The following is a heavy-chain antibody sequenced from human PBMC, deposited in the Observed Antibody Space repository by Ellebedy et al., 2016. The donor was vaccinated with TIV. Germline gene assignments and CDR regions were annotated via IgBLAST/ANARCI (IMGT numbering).Heavy chain of an antibody. CDR2: ISYDGSNK. J-gene: IGHJ4*02. CDR3: AKDLGLERTTDGVLDY. V-gene: IGHV3-30*18. D-gene: IGHD1-1*01. CDR1: GFTFSSYG. Sequence: GGSLRLSXAASGFTFSSYGMHWVRQAPGKGLEWVAVISYDGSNKYYADSVKGRFTISRDNSKNTLYLQMNSLRAEDTAVYYCAKDLGLERTTDGVLDYWGQGTLVTVSS.